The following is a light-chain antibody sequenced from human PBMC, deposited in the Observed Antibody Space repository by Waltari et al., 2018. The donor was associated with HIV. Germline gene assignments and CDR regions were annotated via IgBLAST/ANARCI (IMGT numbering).Light chain of an antibody. V-gene: IGLV1-44*01. CDR1: SSNIRSTT. J-gene: IGLJ3*02. Sequence: QSVLTQPPSASGTPGPRVTISCSGSSSNIRSTTVSWYQQLPGTAPKLLIYSNDQRPSGVPDRFSGSKSGTSASLAISGLQSEDEADYYCAAWDDSLNGWVFGGGTKLTVL. CDR2: SND. CDR3: AAWDDSLNGWV.